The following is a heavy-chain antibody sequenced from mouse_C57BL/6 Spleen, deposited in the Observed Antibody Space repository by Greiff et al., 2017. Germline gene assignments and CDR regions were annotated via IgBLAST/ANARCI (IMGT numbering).Heavy chain of an antibody. CDR1: GYTFTSYW. Sequence: QVQLQQPGTELVKPGASVKLSCKASGYTFTSYWIHWVKQRPGQGLEWIGNINPSNGGTNYNEKFKSKATLTVDKSSSTAYMQLSSLTSEDSAVYYCARGGIYDGYSYAMDYWGQGTSVTVSS. CDR2: INPSNGGT. J-gene: IGHJ4*01. CDR3: ARGGIYDGYSYAMDY. V-gene: IGHV1-53*01. D-gene: IGHD2-3*01.